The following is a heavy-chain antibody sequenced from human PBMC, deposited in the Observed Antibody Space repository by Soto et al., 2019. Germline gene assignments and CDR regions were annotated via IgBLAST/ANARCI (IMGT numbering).Heavy chain of an antibody. D-gene: IGHD2-15*01. CDR3: ARDSYCSGGSCYEQYYYYYGMDV. Sequence: PGGSLRLSCAASEFTFNNYGIHWVRQAPGKGLEWVAVIWFDGNNRYYADSVKGRFTISRDNAKNSLYLQMNSLRDEDTAVYYCARDSYCSGGSCYEQYYYYYGMDVWGQGTTVTVSS. V-gene: IGHV3-33*01. J-gene: IGHJ6*02. CDR2: IWFDGNNR. CDR1: EFTFNNYG.